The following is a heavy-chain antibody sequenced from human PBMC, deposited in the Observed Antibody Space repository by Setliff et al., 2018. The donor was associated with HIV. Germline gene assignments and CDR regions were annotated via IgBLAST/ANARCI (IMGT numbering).Heavy chain of an antibody. V-gene: IGHV4-59*11. Sequence: SETLSLTCTVSGDSISSHYWNWIRQPPGKALEWIGYIYYSGSTNYNPSFKSRVTISVYRSKSQFSLKLSSVTAADTAIYYCTRGPEGVAGGDYWGQGNLVTVSS. CDR2: IYYSGST. CDR1: GDSISSHY. D-gene: IGHD3-3*01. J-gene: IGHJ4*02. CDR3: TRGPEGVAGGDY.